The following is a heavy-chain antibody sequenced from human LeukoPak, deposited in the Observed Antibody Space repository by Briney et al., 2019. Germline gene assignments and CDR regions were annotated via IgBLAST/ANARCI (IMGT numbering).Heavy chain of an antibody. CDR3: ARIGVLRYFDWLILPGWFDP. CDR1: GFTFSSYSMN. D-gene: IGHD3-9*01. J-gene: IGHJ5*02. CDR2: IYYSGST. V-gene: IGHV4-59*05. Sequence: GSLRLSCAASGFTFSSYSMNWVRQAPGKGLEWIGSIYYSGSTYYNPSLKSRVTISVDTSKNQFSLKLSSVTAADTAVYYCARIGVLRYFDWLILPGWFDPWGQGTLVTVSS.